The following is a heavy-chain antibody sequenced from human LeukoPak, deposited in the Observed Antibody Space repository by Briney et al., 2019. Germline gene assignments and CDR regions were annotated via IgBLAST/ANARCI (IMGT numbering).Heavy chain of an antibody. V-gene: IGHV4-34*01. D-gene: IGHD3-16*02. J-gene: IGHJ4*02. CDR2: INHSGST. Sequence: SETLSLTCAVYGGSFSGYYWSWLRQRPGKGREWFGEINHSGSTSYNRSLKSRVTISVDTSKNQLSLKLSSVTAADTAVYYCARGRRFYDYVWGSYRKGDYYFDYWGQGTLVTVSS. CDR3: ARGRRFYDYVWGSYRKGDYYFDY. CDR1: GGSFSGYY.